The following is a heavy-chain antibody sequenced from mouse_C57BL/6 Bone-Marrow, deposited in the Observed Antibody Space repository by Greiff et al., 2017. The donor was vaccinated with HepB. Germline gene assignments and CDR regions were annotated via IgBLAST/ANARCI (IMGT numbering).Heavy chain of an antibody. D-gene: IGHD1-1*02. J-gene: IGHJ2*01. V-gene: IGHV14-2*01. CDR2: IDPEDGET. CDR1: GFNIKDYY. CDR3: ARGWYYFDY. Sequence: VQLKESGAELVKPGASVKLSCTASGFNIKDYYMHWVKQRTEQGLEWIGRIDPEDGETKYAPKFQGKATITADTSSNTADLQLSSLTSEDTAVYYGARGWYYFDYWGQGTTLTVSS.